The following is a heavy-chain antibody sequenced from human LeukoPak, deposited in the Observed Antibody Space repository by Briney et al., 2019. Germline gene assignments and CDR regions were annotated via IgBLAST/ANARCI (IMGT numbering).Heavy chain of an antibody. CDR1: GYTFSNND. Sequence: GASVKVSCKASGYTFSNNDINWVRQAPGQGLEWMGWINTNTGNPTYAQGFTGRFVFSLDTSVSTAYLQISSLKAEDTAVFYCASVRGYSGYELDYWGQGTLVTVSS. V-gene: IGHV7-4-1*02. J-gene: IGHJ4*02. CDR3: ASVRGYSGYELDY. D-gene: IGHD5-12*01. CDR2: INTNTGNP.